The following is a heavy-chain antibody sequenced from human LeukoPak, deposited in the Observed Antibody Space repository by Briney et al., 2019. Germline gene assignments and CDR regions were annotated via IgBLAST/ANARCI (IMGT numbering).Heavy chain of an antibody. CDR3: AREGSMTARPFVSIDY. D-gene: IGHD6-6*01. J-gene: IGHJ4*02. V-gene: IGHV4-4*07. CDR2: IHASGST. Sequence: SETLSLTCTVSGCSISSYYWSWIRQPAGKGLEWIGRIHASGSTDYNPSLESRATMSVDTSKSQFSLRLSSVTAADTAVYYCAREGSMTARPFVSIDYWGQGTLVTVSS. CDR1: GCSISSYY.